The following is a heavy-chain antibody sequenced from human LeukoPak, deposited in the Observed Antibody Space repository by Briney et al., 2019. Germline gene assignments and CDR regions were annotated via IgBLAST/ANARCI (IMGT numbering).Heavy chain of an antibody. V-gene: IGHV3-74*01. Sequence: GGSLRLSCAASGFTFSSYWMHWVRQAPGKGLVWVSRINSDGSSTSYADSVKGRLTISRDNAKNTLYLQMNSLRAEDTAVYYCARELITMVRGVDYYYGMDVWGQGTTVTVSS. CDR3: ARELITMVRGVDYYYGMDV. D-gene: IGHD3-10*01. CDR2: INSDGSST. CDR1: GFTFSSYW. J-gene: IGHJ6*02.